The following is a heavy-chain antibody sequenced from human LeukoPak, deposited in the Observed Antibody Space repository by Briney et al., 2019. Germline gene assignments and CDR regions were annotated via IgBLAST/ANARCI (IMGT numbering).Heavy chain of an antibody. V-gene: IGHV3-74*01. D-gene: IGHD5-12*01. CDR1: GFTFSRHW. Sequence: GGSLRLSCEVSGFTFSRHWMHWVRQAPGKGLVWVSRINSDGSSTSYADSVKGRFTISRDNAKNTLYLQMNSLRAEDTAVYYCARDAYSGYDSMDYWGQGTLVTVSS. CDR3: ARDAYSGYDSMDY. J-gene: IGHJ4*02. CDR2: INSDGSST.